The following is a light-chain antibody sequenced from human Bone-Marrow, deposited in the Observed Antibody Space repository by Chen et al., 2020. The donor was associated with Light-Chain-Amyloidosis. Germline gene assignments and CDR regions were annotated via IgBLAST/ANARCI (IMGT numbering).Light chain of an antibody. J-gene: IGKJ4*01. V-gene: IGKV1-33*01. CDR3: LHFDNVPPLT. CDR1: RDIRHS. Sequence: DILMTQYPSSLASSIGDRVTITCRGSRDIRHSLNWYAQKPGQAPRLLIYGVSNLEFGVPSRFSGSGSGTDFTLTISGLKSEDVGTYFCLHFDNVPPLTFGGGTRVHIK. CDR2: GVS.